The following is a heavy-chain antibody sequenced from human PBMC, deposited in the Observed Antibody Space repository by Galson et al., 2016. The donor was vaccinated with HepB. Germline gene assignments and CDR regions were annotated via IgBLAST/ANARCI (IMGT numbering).Heavy chain of an antibody. D-gene: IGHD3-3*01. J-gene: IGHJ4*02. Sequence: SLRLSCAASGFPYRNYAMSWVRQAPGKGLEWVSVISGSGGTTFSADSVKGRFSISRDTSQNTLVLQMNSLRAEDTAVYYCVKIFDFLNGWIDHWGQGTLVT. V-gene: IGHV3-23*01. CDR2: ISGSGGTT. CDR3: VKIFDFLNGWIDH. CDR1: GFPYRNYA.